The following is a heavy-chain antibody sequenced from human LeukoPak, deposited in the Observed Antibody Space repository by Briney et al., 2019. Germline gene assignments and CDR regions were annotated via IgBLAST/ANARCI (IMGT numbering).Heavy chain of an antibody. V-gene: IGHV3-21*01. Sequence: GGSLRLSCAASGFTFSSYSMNWVRQAPGKGLEWVSSISSSSYIYYADSVKGRFTTSRDDAKNSLYLQMNSLRAEDTAVYYCARDSTYYYDSSGYPPDYWGQGTLVTVSS. CDR3: ARDSTYYYDSSGYPPDY. CDR1: GFTFSSYS. D-gene: IGHD3-22*01. CDR2: ISSSSYI. J-gene: IGHJ4*02.